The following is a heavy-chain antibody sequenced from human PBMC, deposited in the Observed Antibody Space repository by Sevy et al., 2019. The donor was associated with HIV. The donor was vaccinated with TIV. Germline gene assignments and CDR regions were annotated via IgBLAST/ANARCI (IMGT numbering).Heavy chain of an antibody. CDR2: TSYDGINT. Sequence: GGSLRLSCTASGFTFRLSGMHWVRQAPGRGQEWVAVTSYDGINTDYTDSVKGRFTISRDNSKNTLYLQMNSVRPEDTAVYFCVKDQVAGWNYAFDSWGQGTLVTVSS. CDR3: VKDQVAGWNYAFDS. V-gene: IGHV3-30*18. D-gene: IGHD1-7*01. CDR1: GFTFRLSG. J-gene: IGHJ4*02.